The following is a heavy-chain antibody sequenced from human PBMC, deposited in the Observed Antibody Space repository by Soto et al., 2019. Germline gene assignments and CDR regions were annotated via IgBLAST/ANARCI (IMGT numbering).Heavy chain of an antibody. CDR3: ARDSPPPDY. V-gene: IGHV1-18*01. CDR1: GCTLFNYV. Sequence: GSMKGSFQASGCTLFNYVISWVRQAPGQGLEWMGWISAYNGNTNYAQKLQGRVTMTTDTSTSTAYMELRSLRSDDTAVYYCARDSPPPDYWGQGTLVTVS. CDR2: ISAYNGNT. J-gene: IGHJ4*02.